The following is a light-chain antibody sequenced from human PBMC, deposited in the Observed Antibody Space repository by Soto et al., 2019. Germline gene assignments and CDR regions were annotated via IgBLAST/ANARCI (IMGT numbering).Light chain of an antibody. J-gene: IGKJ1*01. Sequence: EIVLTQSPATLSFSPGERATLSCRASQRISHSLAWYQQKPGQAPRILIYDASFRATGIPERFSGSWSGTDFTLTISRLEPEDFAVYYCQQYGRSPTTFGQGTKVDI. V-gene: IGKV3-20*01. CDR2: DAS. CDR1: QRISHS. CDR3: QQYGRSPTT.